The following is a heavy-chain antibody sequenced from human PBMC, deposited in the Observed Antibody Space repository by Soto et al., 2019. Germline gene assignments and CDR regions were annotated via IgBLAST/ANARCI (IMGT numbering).Heavy chain of an antibody. CDR3: ATCGERDYYDHSGWR. Sequence: QVQLVQSGAEVKKPGSSVKVSCKASGGTFSNYALDWVRQAPGQGLEWMGGIIPIFGTVRHAQNFQGRVTITADESTATADMELSSLRYEDTAMYYCATCGERDYYDHSGWRWGQGTLVTVSS. J-gene: IGHJ1*01. CDR2: IIPIFGTV. CDR1: GGTFSNYA. V-gene: IGHV1-69*12. D-gene: IGHD3-22*01.